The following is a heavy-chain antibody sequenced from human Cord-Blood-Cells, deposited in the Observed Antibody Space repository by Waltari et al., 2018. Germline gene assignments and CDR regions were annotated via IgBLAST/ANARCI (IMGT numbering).Heavy chain of an antibody. J-gene: IGHJ4*02. CDR2: SDPEDGET. V-gene: IGHV1-24*01. Sequence: QVQLVQSGAEVKKPGASVKVSCKVSGYTLTELSMHWVRQAPGKGLEWMGGSDPEDGETIYAQKFQGRVTMTEDTSTDTAYMELSSLRSEDTAVYYCATGKVSVVISSPTFDYWGQGTLVTVSS. CDR3: ATGKVSVVISSPTFDY. D-gene: IGHD3-22*01. CDR1: GYTLTELS.